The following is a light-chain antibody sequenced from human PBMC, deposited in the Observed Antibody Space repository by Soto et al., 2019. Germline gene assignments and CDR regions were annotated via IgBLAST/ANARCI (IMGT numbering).Light chain of an antibody. CDR1: QSVSGN. J-gene: IGKJ3*01. CDR2: AAS. CDR3: QQYNNWPPIT. Sequence: EIVMTQSPATLAVSPGERATLSCRASQSVSGNLAWYQQKPGQAPRLLIYAASTRATGIPARFSGSGSGTEFTLTISSLQSEDFAVYYCQQYNNWPPITFGPGTKVDIK. V-gene: IGKV3-15*01.